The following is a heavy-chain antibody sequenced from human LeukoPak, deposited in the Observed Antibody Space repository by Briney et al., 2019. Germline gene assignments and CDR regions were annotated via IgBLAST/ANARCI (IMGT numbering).Heavy chain of an antibody. CDR1: GYTFTDYY. CDR2: INPNSGGT. D-gene: IGHD3-22*01. Sequence: ASEKVSCKASGYTFTDYYMHWVRQAPGQGLEWMGWINPNSGGTNYAQKLQGRVTMTTDTSTSTAYMELRSLRSDDTAVYYCARTTYYYDSSGYYAYYFDYWGQGTLVTVSS. J-gene: IGHJ4*02. CDR3: ARTTYYYDSSGYYAYYFDY. V-gene: IGHV1-2*02.